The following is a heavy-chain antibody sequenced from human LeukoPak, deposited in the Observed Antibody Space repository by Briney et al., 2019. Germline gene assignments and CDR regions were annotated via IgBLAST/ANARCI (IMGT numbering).Heavy chain of an antibody. CDR2: IKSDGSST. CDR1: GFTFSSYW. V-gene: IGHV3-74*01. J-gene: IGHJ1*01. CDR3: ARNDYLED. Sequence: GGSLRLSCAGSGFTFSSYWMHWVRQAPGKGLVWVSRIKSDGSSTSCADSVKGRFTIARDNAKNTLYLQMNSLRPEDTAVYYCARNDYLEDRGQGTLVTVPS.